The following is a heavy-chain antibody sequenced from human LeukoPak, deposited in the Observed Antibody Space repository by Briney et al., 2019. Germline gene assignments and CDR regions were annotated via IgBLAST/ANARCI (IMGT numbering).Heavy chain of an antibody. CDR1: GGSFSGYY. V-gene: IGHV4-34*01. Sequence: SETLSLTCAVYGGSFSGYYWSWIRQPPGKGLEWIGEINHSESTNYNPSLKSRVTISVDTSKNQFSLKLSSVPAADTAVYYCAIPGANTVTTLDYWGQGTLVTVSS. CDR3: AIPGANTVTTLDY. J-gene: IGHJ4*02. D-gene: IGHD4-17*01. CDR2: INHSEST.